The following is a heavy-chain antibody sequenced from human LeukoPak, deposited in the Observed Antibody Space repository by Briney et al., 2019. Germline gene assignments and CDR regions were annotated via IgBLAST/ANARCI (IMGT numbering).Heavy chain of an antibody. D-gene: IGHD6-19*01. Sequence: GGSLTLSCAASGFTFSSYSMNWVRQAPGKGLEWVSSISSSSSYIYYADSVKGRFTISRDNAKNSLYLQMNSLRAEDTAVYYCARVSIAVAGTSFDYWGQGTMVTVSS. J-gene: IGHJ4*02. CDR2: ISSSSSYI. CDR1: GFTFSSYS. CDR3: ARVSIAVAGTSFDY. V-gene: IGHV3-21*01.